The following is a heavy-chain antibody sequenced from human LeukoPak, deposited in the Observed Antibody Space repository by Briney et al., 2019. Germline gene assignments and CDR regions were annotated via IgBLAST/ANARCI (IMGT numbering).Heavy chain of an antibody. CDR3: ALRVEMATIGDY. V-gene: IGHV4-4*07. CDR1: GGSISSYY. D-gene: IGHD5-24*01. Sequence: SETLSLTCTVSGGSISSYYWSWIRQPAGKGLEWIGRIYTSGSTNYNPSLKSRVTISVDTSKNQFSLKLSSVTAADTAVYYCALRVEMATIGDYWGQGTLVTVSS. J-gene: IGHJ4*02. CDR2: IYTSGST.